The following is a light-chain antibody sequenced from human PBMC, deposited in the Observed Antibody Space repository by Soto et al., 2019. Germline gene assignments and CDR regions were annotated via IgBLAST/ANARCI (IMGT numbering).Light chain of an antibody. V-gene: IGLV2-14*01. CDR2: AVT. J-gene: IGLJ1*01. CDR3: SSYTSSSTL. Sequence: QSVLTQPASVSGSPGQSITISCTGTSSDVGGYNYVSWYQQHQGKAPKLMIYAVTDRPSGVSSRFSGSKSGNTASLTISGLQAEDEADYYCSSYTSSSTLFGTGTKLTVL. CDR1: SSDVGGYNY.